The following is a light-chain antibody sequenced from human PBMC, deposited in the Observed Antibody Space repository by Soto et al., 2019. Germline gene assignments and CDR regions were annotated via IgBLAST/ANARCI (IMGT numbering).Light chain of an antibody. J-gene: IGKJ5*01. CDR3: QQSSNWIT. Sequence: EIVLTQSPATLSLSPGERATLSCRASQSINKYLAWFQQKPGQAPRLLIYDASNRATGIPGRFSGSGSGTDFTLTISRLEPEDFAVYYCQQSSNWITFGQGTRLEIK. CDR1: QSINKY. V-gene: IGKV3-11*01. CDR2: DAS.